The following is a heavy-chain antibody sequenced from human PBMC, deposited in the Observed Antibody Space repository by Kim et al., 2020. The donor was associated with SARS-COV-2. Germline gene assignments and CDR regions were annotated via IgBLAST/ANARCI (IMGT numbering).Heavy chain of an antibody. CDR2: IYYSGST. J-gene: IGHJ4*02. D-gene: IGHD3-3*01. V-gene: IGHV4-39*01. CDR3: ATYDDFWSGFMGY. Sequence: SETLSLTCTVSGGSISSSSYYWGWIRQPPGKGLEWIGSIYYSGSTYYNPSLKSRVTISVDTSKNQFSLKLSSVTAADTAVYYCATYDDFWSGFMGYWGQGTLVTVSS. CDR1: GGSISSSSYY.